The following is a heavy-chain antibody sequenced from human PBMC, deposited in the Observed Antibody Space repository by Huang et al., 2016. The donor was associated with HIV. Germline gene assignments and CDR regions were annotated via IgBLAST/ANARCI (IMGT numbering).Heavy chain of an antibody. CDR2: ISNDGKNI. Sequence: EVQLVESGGRLVKPGGSLRLSCAASGFTFSSYNMNWVRQAPGKGLEWVSSISNDGKNIFYADSVRVRFTISRYNDKKSLYLEMNSLEAEDTATYYCSRSYGTLGRDYSIDYWGHGTLVTVSS. CDR3: SRSYGTLGRDYSIDY. J-gene: IGHJ4*01. CDR1: GFTFSSYN. D-gene: IGHD2-15*01. V-gene: IGHV3-21*01.